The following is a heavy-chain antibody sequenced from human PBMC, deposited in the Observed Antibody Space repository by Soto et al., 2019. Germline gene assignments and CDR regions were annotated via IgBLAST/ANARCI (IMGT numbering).Heavy chain of an antibody. CDR2: IFPSGTT. Sequence: SETLSLTCGVSGGSLSGATYSWNWIRQPPGKGLEWIGYIFPSGTTYYNPSLKSRVTISIDVSKNQFSLSLRSLTAADTAVYYCARSREFDYWSQGTLVTVSS. CDR3: ARSREFDY. CDR1: GGSLSGATYS. J-gene: IGHJ4*02. V-gene: IGHV4-30-2*01.